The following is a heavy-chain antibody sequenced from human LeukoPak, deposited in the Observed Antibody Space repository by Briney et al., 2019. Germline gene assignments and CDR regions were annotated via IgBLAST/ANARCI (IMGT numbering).Heavy chain of an antibody. CDR3: ARTMVRALRGAFDI. CDR1: GYSISSGYY. Sequence: SETLSLTCTVSGYSISSGYYWGWIRQPAGKGLEWIGRIYTSGSTNYNPSLKSRVTISVDTSKNQFSLKLSSVTAADTAVYYCARTMVRALRGAFDIWGQGTMVTVSS. CDR2: IYTSGST. V-gene: IGHV4-61*02. D-gene: IGHD3-10*01. J-gene: IGHJ3*02.